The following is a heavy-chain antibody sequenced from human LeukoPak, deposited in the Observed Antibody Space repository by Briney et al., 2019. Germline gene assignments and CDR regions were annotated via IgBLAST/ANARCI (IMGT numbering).Heavy chain of an antibody. CDR3: ARGKLAPLIGPYYYYGMDV. CDR2: ISSSGSTI. J-gene: IGHJ6*02. D-gene: IGHD3-22*01. V-gene: IGHV3-48*03. CDR1: GFTFSSYE. Sequence: GGSLRLSCAASGFTFSSYEMNWVRQAPGKGLEWVSYISSSGSTIYYADSVKGRFTISRDNAKNSLYLQMNSLRAEDTAVYYCARGKLAPLIGPYYYYGMDVWGQGTTVTVSS.